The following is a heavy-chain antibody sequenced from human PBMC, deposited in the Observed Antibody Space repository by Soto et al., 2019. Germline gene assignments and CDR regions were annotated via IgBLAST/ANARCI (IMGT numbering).Heavy chain of an antibody. J-gene: IGHJ4*02. D-gene: IGHD3-10*01. Sequence: QVQLVQSGAEVKKPGSSVKVSCKASGGTFSSYTISWVRQAPGQGLEWMGRIIPILGIANYAQKFQGRVTITADKSTSTAYMELSSLRSEDTAVYYCAREVITMVRGVITYYFDYWGQGTLVTVSS. V-gene: IGHV1-69*08. CDR3: AREVITMVRGVITYYFDY. CDR1: GGTFSSYT. CDR2: IIPILGIA.